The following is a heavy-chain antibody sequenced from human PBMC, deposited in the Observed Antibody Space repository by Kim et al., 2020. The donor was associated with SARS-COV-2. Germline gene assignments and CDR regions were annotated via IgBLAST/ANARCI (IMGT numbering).Heavy chain of an antibody. CDR3: ATMDVVVVAAIDY. Sequence: GGSLRLSCAASGFTFSSYSMNWVRQAPGKGLEWVSSISSSSSYIYYADSVKGRFTISRDNAKNSLYLQMNSLRAEDTAVYYCATMDVVVVAAIDYWGQGTLVTVSS. V-gene: IGHV3-21*01. CDR2: ISSSSSYI. J-gene: IGHJ4*02. CDR1: GFTFSSYS. D-gene: IGHD2-15*01.